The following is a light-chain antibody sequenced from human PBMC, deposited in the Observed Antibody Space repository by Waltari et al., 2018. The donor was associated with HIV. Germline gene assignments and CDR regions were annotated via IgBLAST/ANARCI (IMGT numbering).Light chain of an antibody. CDR2: EVS. J-gene: IGLJ1*01. CDR3: SSYTSSSALYV. V-gene: IGLV2-14*01. CDR1: SSDVGGYNF. Sequence: QSALTQPASVSGSPGQSITISCTGTSSDVGGYNFVSWYQQHPGKAPKLMISEVSNRPSGVSNRFSGSKSGNTASLTISGLQAEDEADYYCSSYTSSSALYVFGPGTKVTVL.